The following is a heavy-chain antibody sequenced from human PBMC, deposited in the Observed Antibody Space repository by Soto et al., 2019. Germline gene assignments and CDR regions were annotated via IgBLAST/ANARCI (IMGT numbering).Heavy chain of an antibody. V-gene: IGHV3-64*01. Sequence: EVQLVESGGGLVQPGGSLRLSCAASGFTFSSYAMHWVRQAPGKGLEYVSAISSNGGSTYYANSVKGRFTISRDNSKNTLYLQMGSLRAEDMAVYYCARDPKEDSGYEWNSYYFDYWGQGTLVTVS. D-gene: IGHD5-12*01. J-gene: IGHJ4*02. CDR3: ARDPKEDSGYEWNSYYFDY. CDR1: GFTFSSYA. CDR2: ISSNGGST.